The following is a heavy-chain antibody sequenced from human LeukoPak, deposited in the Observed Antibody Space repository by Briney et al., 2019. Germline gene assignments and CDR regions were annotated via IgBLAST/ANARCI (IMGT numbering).Heavy chain of an antibody. Sequence: PGRSLRLSCAASGFIFDDYAMHWVRQAPGKGLEWVSGISWNSGSIGYADSVKGRFTISRDNAKNSLYLQMNSLRAEDTALYYCAKGPMVRGVPYYFDYWGQGTLVTVSS. CDR2: ISWNSGSI. CDR1: GFIFDDYA. CDR3: AKGPMVRGVPYYFDY. D-gene: IGHD3-10*01. J-gene: IGHJ4*02. V-gene: IGHV3-9*01.